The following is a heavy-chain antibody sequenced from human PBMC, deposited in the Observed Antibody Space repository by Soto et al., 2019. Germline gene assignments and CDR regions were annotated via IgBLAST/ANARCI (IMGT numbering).Heavy chain of an antibody. CDR1: GFTFRRYR. Sequence: GGSLRLSCAASGFTFRRYRMQWVCQAPGKALEWVAVIWYDGSNKYYADSVKGRFTISRDNSKNTLYLQMNSLRAEDTAVYYCARVVSLHRGVPRNYYFDYWGQGTLFTGSS. CDR2: IWYDGSNK. D-gene: IGHD3-16*02. V-gene: IGHV3-33*01. CDR3: ARVVSLHRGVPRNYYFDY. J-gene: IGHJ4*02.